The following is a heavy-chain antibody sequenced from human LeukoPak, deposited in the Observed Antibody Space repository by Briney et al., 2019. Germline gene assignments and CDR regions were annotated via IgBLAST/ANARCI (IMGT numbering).Heavy chain of an antibody. D-gene: IGHD6-13*01. V-gene: IGHV1-69*01. Sequence: GSSVKVSCKASGGTFSSYAISWVRQAPGQGLEWMGGIIPIFGTANYAQKFQGRVTITADESTSTAYMELSSLRSEDTAVYYCARGLEQQHHPPYYYYMDVWGKGTTVTVSS. CDR2: IIPIFGTA. CDR1: GGTFSSYA. CDR3: ARGLEQQHHPPYYYYMDV. J-gene: IGHJ6*03.